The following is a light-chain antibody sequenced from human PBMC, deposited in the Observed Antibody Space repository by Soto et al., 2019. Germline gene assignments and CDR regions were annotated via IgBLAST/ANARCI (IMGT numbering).Light chain of an antibody. Sequence: QSVLTQPPSVSGAPGQRVTISCTGSSSNFGAGNDVQWYQHLPETAPKLLIFGNNNRPSGVPDRFSGSKSVTSASLAISGLQAEDEADYYCQSYASSLRGYVFGTGTKVTVL. CDR2: GNN. CDR3: QSYASSLRGYV. CDR1: SSNFGAGND. V-gene: IGLV1-40*01. J-gene: IGLJ1*01.